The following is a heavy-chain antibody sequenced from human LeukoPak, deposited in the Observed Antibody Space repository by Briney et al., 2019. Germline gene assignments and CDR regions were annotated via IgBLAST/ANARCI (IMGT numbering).Heavy chain of an antibody. CDR1: GITLSDFW. CDR2: IKAKIHGETI. Sequence: GGSLRLSCAASGITLSDFWFSWGRQAPGKGLEWVARIKAKIHGETIDYAAPVRGRFIISRDHSRNTVYLQMNSLKFEETAMYYCTRRSTIWGRGTRVTVSS. D-gene: IGHD5-24*01. CDR3: TRRSTI. V-gene: IGHV3-15*01. J-gene: IGHJ4*02.